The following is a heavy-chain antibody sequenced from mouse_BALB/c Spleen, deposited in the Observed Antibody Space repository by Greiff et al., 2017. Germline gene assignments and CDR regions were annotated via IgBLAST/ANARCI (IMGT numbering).Heavy chain of an antibody. J-gene: IGHJ3*01. CDR1: GYSITSGYY. Sequence: EVKLMESGPGLVKPSQSLSLTCSVTGYSITSGYYWNWIRQFPGNKLEWMGYISYDGSNNYNPSLKNRISITRDTSKNQFFLKLNSVTTEDTATYYCARGGGVWSPFAYWGQGTLVTVSA. CDR3: ARGGGVWSPFAY. D-gene: IGHD2-10*02. V-gene: IGHV3-6*02. CDR2: ISYDGSN.